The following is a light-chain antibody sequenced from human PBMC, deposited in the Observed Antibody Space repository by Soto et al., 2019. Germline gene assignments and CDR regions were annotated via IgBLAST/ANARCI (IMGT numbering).Light chain of an antibody. V-gene: IGLV2-14*03. CDR3: SSYTSSSTLV. Sequence: QYALTQPASVSGSPGQSITISCTGTSNNVGGYNYVSWYQQHPGKAPKLIIYDVSNRPSGVSNRFSGSKSGNTASLTISGLQAEDEADYYCSSYTSSSTLVFGGGTKLTVL. CDR1: SNNVGGYNY. CDR2: DVS. J-gene: IGLJ2*01.